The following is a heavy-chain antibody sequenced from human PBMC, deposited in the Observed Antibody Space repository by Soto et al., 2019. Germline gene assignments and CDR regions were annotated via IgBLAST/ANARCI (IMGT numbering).Heavy chain of an antibody. CDR2: ISGSGGGT. V-gene: IGHV3-23*01. D-gene: IGHD2-15*01. CDR1: GFTFSSYA. J-gene: IGHJ3*02. Sequence: EVQLLESGGGLVQPGGSLRLSCAASGFTFSSYAMTWVRQAPGKGLEWVSAISGSGGGTYYADSVKGRFTISRDNSKNTLYLQLTRLRAEDTAVYYCAKDAGYCSGGNCYSYHDAFDIWGQGTLVTVSS. CDR3: AKDAGYCSGGNCYSYHDAFDI.